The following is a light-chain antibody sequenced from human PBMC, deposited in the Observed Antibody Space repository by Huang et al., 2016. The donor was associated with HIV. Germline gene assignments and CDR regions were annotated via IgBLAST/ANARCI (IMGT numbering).Light chain of an antibody. V-gene: IGKV3-15*01. CDR1: HRVTTN. Sequence: EIVMTQSPATLSVSPGERATLSCRASHRVTTNLAWYQQKPGQAPRPLIYGASTRATGVPARCSGSGAGTEFTLTISSRQSEDFAVYYCQQYNDWPPYTFGQGTKLEIK. CDR2: GAS. CDR3: QQYNDWPPYT. J-gene: IGKJ2*01.